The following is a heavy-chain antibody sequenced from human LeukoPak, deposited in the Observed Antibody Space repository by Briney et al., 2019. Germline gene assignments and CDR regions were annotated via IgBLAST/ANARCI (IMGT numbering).Heavy chain of an antibody. CDR1: GFTFSSYG. CDR2: IRYDGSNK. Sequence: PGGSLRLSCAASGFTFSSYGMHWVRQAPGKGLEWVAFIRYDGSNKYYADSVKGRFTVSRDNAKNSLYLQMNSLRAEDTAVYYCARDRTQYYYDSSGHLYWGQGTLVTVSS. J-gene: IGHJ4*02. D-gene: IGHD3-22*01. CDR3: ARDRTQYYYDSSGHLY. V-gene: IGHV3-30*02.